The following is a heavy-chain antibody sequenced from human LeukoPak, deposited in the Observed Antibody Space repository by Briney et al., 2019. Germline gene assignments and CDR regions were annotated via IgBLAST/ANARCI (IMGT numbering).Heavy chain of an antibody. V-gene: IGHV4-59*12. D-gene: IGHD3-3*01. J-gene: IGHJ4*02. CDR1: GGSISSYY. CDR2: IYYSGST. CDR3: ARDPTTYYDFWSGYFDFDY. Sequence: PSETLSLTCTVSGGSISSYYWSWIRQPPGKGLEWIGYIYYSGSTNYNPSLKSRVTISVDTSKNQFSLKLSSVTAAGTAVYYCARDPTTYYDFWSGYFDFDYWGQGTLVTVSS.